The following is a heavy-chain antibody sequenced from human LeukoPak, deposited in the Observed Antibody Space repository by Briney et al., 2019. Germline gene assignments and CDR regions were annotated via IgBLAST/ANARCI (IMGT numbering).Heavy chain of an antibody. Sequence: PGESLKISCKGSGYIFTNYWIGWVRQMPGIGLEWMGIIYPGDSDFKYSPSFQGQVTISADKSISTAYLRWSSLKASDTAMYYCARGEMATTHPYFDYWGQGTLVTVSS. CDR1: GYIFTNYW. CDR3: ARGEMATTHPYFDY. V-gene: IGHV5-51*01. J-gene: IGHJ4*02. CDR2: IYPGDSDF. D-gene: IGHD5-24*01.